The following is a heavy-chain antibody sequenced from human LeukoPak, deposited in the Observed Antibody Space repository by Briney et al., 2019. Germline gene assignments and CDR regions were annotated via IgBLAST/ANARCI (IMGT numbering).Heavy chain of an antibody. CDR2: TWYDGSYK. CDR1: GFTLSTYG. V-gene: IGHV3-33*01. CDR3: ARQFDGSHPNAFDI. J-gene: IGHJ3*02. D-gene: IGHD1-26*01. Sequence: PGGSLRLSCAASGFTLSTYGMHWVRQAPGKRLEWVAVTWYDGSYKYYGDSVKGRFTISRDNSKNTLYLQMASLRVEDTAVYYCARQFDGSHPNAFDIWGQGTMVTVSS.